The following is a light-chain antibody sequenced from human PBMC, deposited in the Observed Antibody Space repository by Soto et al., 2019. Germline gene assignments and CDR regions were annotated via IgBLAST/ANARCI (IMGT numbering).Light chain of an antibody. V-gene: IGKV3-15*01. CDR3: QHYNNWPPYT. CDR1: QNVGNS. CDR2: GAT. J-gene: IGKJ2*01. Sequence: EIVMTQSPATLSVSPGERATLSCRASQNVGNSLAWYQQKPGQAPRLLIYGATTRATGIPARFSGSGSGTDFTLTISSLQSEDFAVYYYQHYNNWPPYTFGQGTKVEIK.